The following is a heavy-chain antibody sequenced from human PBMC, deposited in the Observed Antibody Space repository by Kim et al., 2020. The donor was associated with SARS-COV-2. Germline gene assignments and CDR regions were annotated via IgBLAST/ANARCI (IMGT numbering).Heavy chain of an antibody. D-gene: IGHD6-13*01. CDR1: GGPISSGGYS. CDR2: TNQGGAT. V-gene: IGHV4-30-2*01. CDR3: ARGGYSSSWYYLNWFDP. J-gene: IGHJ5*02. Sequence: SETLSLTCAVSGGPISSGGYSWSWIRQPPGKALGGIGYTNQGGATSTNPSLRSRVPISVERSNTQFSLKLSSVTAADTAVYYCARGGYSSSWYYLNWFDPWGQGTLVTVSS.